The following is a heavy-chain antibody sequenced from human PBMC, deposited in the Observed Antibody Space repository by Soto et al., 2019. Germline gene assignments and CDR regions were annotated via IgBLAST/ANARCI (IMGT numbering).Heavy chain of an antibody. CDR1: GFTFSSYA. D-gene: IGHD2-8*01. CDR3: ARAPYYCTNGVCPPHYYYYYGMDV. CDR2: ISGSGGST. Sequence: GGSLRLSCAASGFTFSSYAMSWVRQAPGKGLEWVSAISGSGGSTYYADSVKGRFTISRDNSKNTLYLQMNSLRAEDTAVYYCARAPYYCTNGVCPPHYYYYYGMDVWGQGTTVTVSS. V-gene: IGHV3-23*01. J-gene: IGHJ6*02.